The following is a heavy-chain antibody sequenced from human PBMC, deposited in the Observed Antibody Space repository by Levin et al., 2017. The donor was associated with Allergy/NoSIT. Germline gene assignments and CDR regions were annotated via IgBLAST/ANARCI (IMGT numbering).Heavy chain of an antibody. J-gene: IGHJ5*02. V-gene: IGHV1-18*01. Sequence: GASVKVSCKASGYTFTSYGISWVRQAPGQGLEWMGWISAYNGNTNYAQKLQGRVTMTTDTSTSTAYMELRSLRSDDTAVYYCARDWGYSGYGGGTPDPWGQGTLVTVSS. CDR1: GYTFTSYG. CDR3: ARDWGYSGYGGGTPDP. CDR2: ISAYNGNT. D-gene: IGHD5-12*01.